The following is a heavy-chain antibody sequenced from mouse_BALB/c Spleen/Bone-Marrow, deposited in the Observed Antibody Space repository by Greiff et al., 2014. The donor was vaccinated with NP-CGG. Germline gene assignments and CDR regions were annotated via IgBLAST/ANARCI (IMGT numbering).Heavy chain of an antibody. Sequence: EVQLQQSGPELVKPGASVKISCKTSGYTFTEYTMHWVKQSHGKSLGWIGGINPNNGGTSYNQKFKGKATLTVDKSSSTAYMELRSPTSEDSAVYYCARWKDGCYSWFAYWGQGTLVTVSA. CDR3: ARWKDGCYSWFAY. J-gene: IGHJ3*01. CDR1: GYTFTEYT. CDR2: INPNNGGT. V-gene: IGHV1-18*01. D-gene: IGHD2-3*01.